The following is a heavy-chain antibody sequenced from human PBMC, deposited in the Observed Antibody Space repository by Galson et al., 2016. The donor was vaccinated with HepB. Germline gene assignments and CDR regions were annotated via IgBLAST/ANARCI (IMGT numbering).Heavy chain of an antibody. Sequence: SETLSLTCAVSVDSISSTYWWTWVRQPPRKGLEWVGEIHHGGTTHYNQSLKSRVTISVDKSKNQFSLMLTSVTDADTAVYYCARNGVGLRPGYQFDPWGQGTLVTVSS. D-gene: IGHD2-8*01. V-gene: IGHV4-4*02. CDR3: ARNGVGLRPGYQFDP. J-gene: IGHJ5*02. CDR2: IHHGGTT. CDR1: VDSISSTYW.